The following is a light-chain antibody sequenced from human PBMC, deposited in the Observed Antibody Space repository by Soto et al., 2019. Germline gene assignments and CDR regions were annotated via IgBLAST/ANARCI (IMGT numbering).Light chain of an antibody. Sequence: EILMTQSPATLCVSPGEGATVSCRASQSVSSNLAWYQQKPGQAPRLLIYGASTRATGIPARFSGSGSGTEFTLTISSLQSEDFAVYYCQQYNNWWTFGHGTKVDIK. V-gene: IGKV3-15*01. CDR2: GAS. CDR3: QQYNNWWT. J-gene: IGKJ1*01. CDR1: QSVSSN.